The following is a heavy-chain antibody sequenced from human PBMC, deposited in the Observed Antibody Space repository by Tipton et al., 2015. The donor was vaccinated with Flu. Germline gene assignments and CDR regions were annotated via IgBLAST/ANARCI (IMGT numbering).Heavy chain of an antibody. CDR3: ARRDFSNYVSDPKNWFDR. CDR1: GGSISSDNW. Sequence: TLSLTCEVSGGSISSDNWWSWVRQSPGKGLEWIGEVYHSGSTNNNPSLKSRVTISVDTSKNQFSLEMRSVTAADMAVYYCARRDFSNYVSDPKNWFDRWGQGILVTVSS. J-gene: IGHJ5*02. CDR2: VYHSGST. V-gene: IGHV4-4*02. D-gene: IGHD4-11*01.